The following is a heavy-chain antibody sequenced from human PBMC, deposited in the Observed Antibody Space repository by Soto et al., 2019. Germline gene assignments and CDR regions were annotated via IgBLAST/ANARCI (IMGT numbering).Heavy chain of an antibody. CDR1: GGSFSGYY. V-gene: IGHV4-34*01. CDR2: INHSGST. J-gene: IGHJ6*02. D-gene: IGHD3-16*01. Sequence: SETLSLTCAVYGGSFSGYYWSWIRQPPGKGLEWIGEINHSGSTNYNPSLKSRVTISVETSTNQFSLKLSSVTAADTAVYYCARAQGGDFKYYYYYYGMDVWGQGTTVTVSS. CDR3: ARAQGGDFKYYYYYYGMDV.